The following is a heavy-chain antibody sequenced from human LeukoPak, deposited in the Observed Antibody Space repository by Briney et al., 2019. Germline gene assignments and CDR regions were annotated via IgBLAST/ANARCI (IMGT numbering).Heavy chain of an antibody. D-gene: IGHD3-10*01. J-gene: IGHJ3*02. V-gene: IGHV3-20*04. CDR1: GFSLSNYG. Sequence: PGGSLRLSCAASGFSLSNYGMTWVRQGPGKGLEWVSGISWNGGKTGYADSVEGRFTISRDTAKNSLYLQMNSLRPEDTALYYCARFNREDAFDIWGQGTMVSVSS. CDR3: ARFNREDAFDI. CDR2: ISWNGGKT.